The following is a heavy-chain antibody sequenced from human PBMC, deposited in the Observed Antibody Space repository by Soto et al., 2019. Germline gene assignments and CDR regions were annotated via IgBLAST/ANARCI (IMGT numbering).Heavy chain of an antibody. CDR2: ISGRGGST. Sequence: GGSLRLSCAASGFTFSSYAMSWVRQAPGKGLEWVSAISGRGGSTYYADSVKGRFTISRDNSKKTLYMEMNSLRAEDTAVYYCAKVPLVVVVPAAIGNYFDYWGQGTLVTVSS. CDR1: GFTFSSYA. D-gene: IGHD2-2*01. J-gene: IGHJ4*02. CDR3: AKVPLVVVVPAAIGNYFDY. V-gene: IGHV3-23*01.